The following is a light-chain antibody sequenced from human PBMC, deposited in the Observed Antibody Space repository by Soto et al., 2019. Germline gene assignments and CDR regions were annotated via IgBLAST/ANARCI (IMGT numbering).Light chain of an antibody. CDR2: TND. CDR3: LAWDDSLNGNL. V-gene: IGLV1-44*01. CDR1: SSNIESNT. J-gene: IGLJ1*01. Sequence: TSGQRVTISCSGSSSNIESNTVYWYQQLPGMAPRLLIHTNDRRPSGVPDRFSGSKSGTSASLAISGLQSEDEADYYCLAWDDSLNGNLFGTGTTVTVL.